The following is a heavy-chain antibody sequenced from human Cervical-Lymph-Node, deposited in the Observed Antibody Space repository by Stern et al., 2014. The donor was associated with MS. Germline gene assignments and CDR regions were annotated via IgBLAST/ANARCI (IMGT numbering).Heavy chain of an antibody. Sequence: VQLVESGPGLVKPSETLSLSCTVSGGSISTSNHYWAWIRQPPGRRLEWIGTIYNSGNTYYNPSLKSRVTVSVDMSENQFSLRLSSATAADTAVYYCATHPMPHLFWSGYPTLYFDHWGRGILVTVSS. CDR2: IYNSGNT. J-gene: IGHJ4*02. CDR1: GGSISTSNHY. D-gene: IGHD3-3*01. CDR3: ATHPMPHLFWSGYPTLYFDH. V-gene: IGHV4-39*01.